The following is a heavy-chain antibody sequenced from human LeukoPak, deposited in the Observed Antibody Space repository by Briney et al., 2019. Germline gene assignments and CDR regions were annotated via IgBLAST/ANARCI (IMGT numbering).Heavy chain of an antibody. V-gene: IGHV4-31*03. J-gene: IGHJ4*02. Sequence: PSETLSLTCTVSGGSISSGGYYWSWIRQHPGKGLEWVGYIYYSGSTSYNPSLKSRVTISVDTSKNQFSLKLSSVTAADTAVYYCARDSSAAATPHIDYWGQGTLVTVSS. CDR3: ARDSSAAATPHIDY. D-gene: IGHD2-15*01. CDR2: IYYSGST. CDR1: GGSISSGGYY.